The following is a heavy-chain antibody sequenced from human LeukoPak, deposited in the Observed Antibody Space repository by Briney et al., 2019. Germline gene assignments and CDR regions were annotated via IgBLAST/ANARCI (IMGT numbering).Heavy chain of an antibody. V-gene: IGHV4-59*01. D-gene: IGHD1-26*01. CDR3: ARGRSSYYGMDV. J-gene: IGHJ6*02. CDR2: IYYNGNN. Sequence: SETLSLTCSVSDGFINSYYWNWIRRPPGKGLEWIGYIYYNGNNKYSPYLKSRVTMSVDTSKNLFSLKVSSVIAADTAVYYCARGRSSYYGMDVWGQGTTVTVSS. CDR1: DGFINSYY.